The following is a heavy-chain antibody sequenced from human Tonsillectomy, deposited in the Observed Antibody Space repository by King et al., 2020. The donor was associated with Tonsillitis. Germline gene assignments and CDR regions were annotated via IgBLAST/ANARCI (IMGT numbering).Heavy chain of an antibody. Sequence: VQLVQSGAEVKKPGSSVKVSCKASGGTFSSYAISWVRQAPGQGLEWMGRIIPVLGIANHAQKFQGRVTITADKSTSTAYMELSSLRSEDTAVYYCAYRGAYYDSSGYHEGDYWGQGTLVTVSS. D-gene: IGHD3-22*01. CDR3: AYRGAYYDSSGYHEGDY. CDR2: IIPVLGIA. CDR1: GGTFSSYA. V-gene: IGHV1-69*04. J-gene: IGHJ4*02.